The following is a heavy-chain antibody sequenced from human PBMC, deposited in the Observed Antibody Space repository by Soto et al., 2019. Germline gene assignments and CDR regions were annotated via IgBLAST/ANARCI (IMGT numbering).Heavy chain of an antibody. D-gene: IGHD1-1*01. CDR3: ARAGHNWNDYAAFDI. Sequence: QVQLQESGPGLVKPSQTLSLTCTVSGGSISSGDYYWSWIRQPPGKGLEWIGYVYYSGSTYYNPSLKSRVTISVDTSKNQFSLKLSSVTAADTAVYYCARAGHNWNDYAAFDIWGQGTMVTVSS. CDR2: VYYSGST. CDR1: GGSISSGDYY. V-gene: IGHV4-30-4*01. J-gene: IGHJ3*02.